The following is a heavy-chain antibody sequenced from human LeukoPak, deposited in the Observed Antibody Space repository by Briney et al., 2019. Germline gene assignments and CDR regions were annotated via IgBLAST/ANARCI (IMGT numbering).Heavy chain of an antibody. J-gene: IGHJ6*02. CDR2: IIPIFGTA. Sequence: SVKVSCKASGGTFSSYAISWVRQAPGQGLEWMGGIIPIFGTANYAQKFQGSVTITADESTSTAYMELSSLRSEDTAVYYCARRVTITIFGVVLPYYYYGMDVWGQGTTVTVSS. V-gene: IGHV1-69*13. D-gene: IGHD3-3*01. CDR1: GGTFSSYA. CDR3: ARRVTITIFGVVLPYYYYGMDV.